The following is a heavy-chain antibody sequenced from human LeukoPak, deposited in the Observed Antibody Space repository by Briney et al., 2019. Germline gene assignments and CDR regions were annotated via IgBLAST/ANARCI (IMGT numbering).Heavy chain of an antibody. CDR3: ARRERSTSRYGMWDY. Sequence: SETLSLTCTVSGGSISSSSYYWGWIRQPPGKGLEWIGSIHYSGSTYYNPSLKSRVTISVDTSKNQFSLKLSSVTAADTAVYYCARRERSTSRYGMWDYWGQGTLVTVSS. CDR1: GGSISSSSYY. D-gene: IGHD2-2*01. CDR2: IHYSGST. J-gene: IGHJ4*02. V-gene: IGHV4-39*01.